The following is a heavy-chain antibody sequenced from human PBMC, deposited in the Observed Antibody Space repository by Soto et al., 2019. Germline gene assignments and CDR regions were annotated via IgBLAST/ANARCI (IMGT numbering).Heavy chain of an antibody. D-gene: IGHD3-10*01. CDR2: VSGDGYAS. J-gene: IGHJ4*03. CDR1: GFTFSSNA. V-gene: IGHV3-23*01. CDR3: ARRHYYGSGSFAIAT. Sequence: EVRLLESGGGLVQPGGSLRLSCAGSGFTFSSNAMSWVRQAPGKGLEWVSSVSGDGYASDYADSVKGRFTVSRHNSKNTLDLQMNTLRGEDTDVYYCARRHYYGSGSFAIATWGQGTLVTVSS.